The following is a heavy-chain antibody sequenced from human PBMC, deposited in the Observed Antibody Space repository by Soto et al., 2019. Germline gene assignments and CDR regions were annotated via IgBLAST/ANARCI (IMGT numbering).Heavy chain of an antibody. J-gene: IGHJ4*02. Sequence: KSSETLSLTCTVSGGSINSGGYYWTWIRQHPEKGLEWLGNIDHSGTTYYNPSLRSRLSMSLDTSQNHFSLQETSMTSADTAVYFCVRGRGYSYQNYFGLWGQRSLGTVAS. V-gene: IGHV4-31*03. CDR3: VRGRGYSYQNYFGL. D-gene: IGHD5-18*01. CDR1: GGSINSGGYY. CDR2: IDHSGTT.